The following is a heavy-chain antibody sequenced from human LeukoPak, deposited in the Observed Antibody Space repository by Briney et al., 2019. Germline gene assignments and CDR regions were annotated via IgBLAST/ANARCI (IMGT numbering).Heavy chain of an antibody. V-gene: IGHV1-8*01. CDR1: GYTFTSYD. J-gene: IGHJ6*02. CDR2: MNPNSGNT. CDR3: ARGGEYSSSWYFSVGNGDYYYGMDV. Sequence: GASVKVSCKASGYTFTSYDINWVRQATGPGLEWMGWMNPNSGNTGYAQKFQGRVTMTRNTSISTACMELSSLRSEDTAVYYCARGGEYSSSWYFSVGNGDYYYGMDVWGQGTTVTVSS. D-gene: IGHD6-13*01.